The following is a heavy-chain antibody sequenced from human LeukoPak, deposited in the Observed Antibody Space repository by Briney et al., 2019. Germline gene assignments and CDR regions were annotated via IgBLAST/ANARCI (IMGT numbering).Heavy chain of an antibody. CDR2: IYYSGST. CDR1: GGPISSYY. V-gene: IGHV4-59*01. J-gene: IGHJ3*02. CDR3: ARDFEAAGAGAFDI. Sequence: ASETLSLTCTVSGGPISSYYWSWIRQPPGKGLEWIGYIYYSGSTNYNPSLKSRVTISVDTSKNQFSLKLSSVTAADTAVYYCARDFEAAGAGAFDIWGQGTMVTVSS. D-gene: IGHD6-19*01.